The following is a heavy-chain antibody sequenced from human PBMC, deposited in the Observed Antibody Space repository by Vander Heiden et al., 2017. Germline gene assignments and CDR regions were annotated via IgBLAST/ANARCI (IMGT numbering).Heavy chain of an antibody. J-gene: IGHJ4*02. CDR1: GFTFSNYG. Sequence: GESGGGVVQPGRSLRLSCAASGFTFSNYGMHWDRQAPGKGLDWVAVISYDGSDKYHADSVEGRFTISRDNSKKMVYLEMNKLGAEDTAVYFCAKDYYGYIWGRHRYTAIEYWGQGALVTVSS. D-gene: IGHD3-16*02. V-gene: IGHV3-30*18. CDR3: AKDYYGYIWGRHRYTAIEY. CDR2: ISYDGSDK.